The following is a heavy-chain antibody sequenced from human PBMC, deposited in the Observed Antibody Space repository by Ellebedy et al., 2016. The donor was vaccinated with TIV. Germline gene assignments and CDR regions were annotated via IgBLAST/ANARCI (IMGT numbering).Heavy chain of an antibody. Sequence: GESLKISCTASGFTFNIFAMHWVRLTPDKGLEWLGVIMYDGTNRWYVDSLEGRFTISRDKAKNTVYLQMNSLRPEDTAMYYCARDVPEPGQGGWPPGYFFDLWGQGTLVTVSS. CDR3: ARDVPEPGQGGWPPGYFFDL. CDR1: GFTFNIFA. V-gene: IGHV3-30-3*01. D-gene: IGHD6-19*01. CDR2: IMYDGTNR. J-gene: IGHJ4*02.